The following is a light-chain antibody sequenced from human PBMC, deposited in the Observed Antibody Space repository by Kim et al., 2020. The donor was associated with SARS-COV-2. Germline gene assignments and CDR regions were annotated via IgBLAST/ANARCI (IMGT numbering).Light chain of an antibody. Sequence: DIQMTQSPSSLSASVGDRVTITCRAGQSVSSYVSWYQQKPGKAPKLLIYAASNLQSGVPSRFSGSESGTDFTLTISSLQPEDVATYYCQQTYNPPLTFGGGTKEDIK. V-gene: IGKV1-39*01. J-gene: IGKJ4*01. CDR2: AAS. CDR1: QSVSSY. CDR3: QQTYNPPLT.